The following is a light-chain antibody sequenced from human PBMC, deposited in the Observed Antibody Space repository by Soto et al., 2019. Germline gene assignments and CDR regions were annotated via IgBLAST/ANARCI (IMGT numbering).Light chain of an antibody. J-gene: IGLJ1*01. V-gene: IGLV2-23*02. CDR1: SSDVGSYNH. Sequence: QSALTQPASVSGSPGQSITISCTGTSSDVGSYNHVSWYQQHPGKAPKLMIYEVNKRPSGVSNRFSGSKSANTASLTISGLQTEDEADYYCCSYAGSSTFLFGSGTKLTVL. CDR2: EVN. CDR3: CSYAGSSTFL.